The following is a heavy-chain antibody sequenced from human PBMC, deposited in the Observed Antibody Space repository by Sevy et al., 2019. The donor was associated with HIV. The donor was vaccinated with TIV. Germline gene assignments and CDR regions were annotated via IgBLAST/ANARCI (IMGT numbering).Heavy chain of an antibody. D-gene: IGHD4-4*01. CDR3: ARGVTVTTVPYYFDY. V-gene: IGHV4-34*01. J-gene: IGHJ4*02. CDR1: SGSFSAYY. CDR2: INHSGST. Sequence: SETLSLTCAVYSGSFSAYYWSWIRQPPGKGLEWIGEINHSGSTNYNPSLTSRVTISLHTSKNQFSLKLTSVTAADTAVYYCARGVTVTTVPYYFDYWGQGTLVTVSS.